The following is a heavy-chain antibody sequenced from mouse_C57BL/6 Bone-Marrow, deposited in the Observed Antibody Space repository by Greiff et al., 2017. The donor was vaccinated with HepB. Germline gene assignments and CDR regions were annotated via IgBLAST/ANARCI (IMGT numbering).Heavy chain of an antibody. J-gene: IGHJ2*01. D-gene: IGHD1-1*01. V-gene: IGHV1-59*01. CDR2: IDPSDSYT. CDR3: ARRITTVVAQDY. Sequence: VQLQQPGAELVRPGTSVKLSCKASGYTFTSYWMHWVKQRPGQGLEWIGVIDPSDSYTNYNQKFKGKATLTVDTSSSTAYMQLSSLTSEDSAVYYCARRITTVVAQDYWGQGTTLTVSS. CDR1: GYTFTSYW.